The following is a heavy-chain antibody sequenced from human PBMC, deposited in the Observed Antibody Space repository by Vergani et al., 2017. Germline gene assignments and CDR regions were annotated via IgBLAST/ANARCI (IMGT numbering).Heavy chain of an antibody. CDR2: IYYSGST. CDR1: GDSISSYY. D-gene: IGHD5-18*01. J-gene: IGHJ4*02. CDR3: ARDRGDTAMPDYFDY. Sequence: QVQLQESGPGLVKPSETLSLTCTVSGDSISSYYWSWIRQLPGKGLEWIGYIYYSGSTDYNPSLKSRVTISVDTSKNQFSLRLSSVTAADTAVYYCARDRGDTAMPDYFDYWGQGTLVTVSS. V-gene: IGHV4-59*01.